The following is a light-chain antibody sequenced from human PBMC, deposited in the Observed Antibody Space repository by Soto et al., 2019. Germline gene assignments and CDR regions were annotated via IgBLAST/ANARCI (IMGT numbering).Light chain of an antibody. J-gene: IGKJ4*01. CDR1: QSVYNN. V-gene: IGKV3-15*01. CDR2: GAS. Sequence: EVLMTQSPATVSVSPGDSATLTCRASQSVYNNLAWYQQKPGQAPRLLIYGASTRATGLPVRFSGSGSGTEFTLTIRDLQSEDSAVYCCQQYNNWPPLTFGGGTKVEI. CDR3: QQYNNWPPLT.